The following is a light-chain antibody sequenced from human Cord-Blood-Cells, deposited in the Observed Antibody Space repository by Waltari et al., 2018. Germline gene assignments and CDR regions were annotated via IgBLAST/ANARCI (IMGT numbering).Light chain of an antibody. CDR1: QSISSW. CDR3: QQYNSYSPRT. V-gene: IGKV1-5*01. CDR2: DAS. Sequence: DIQMTQSPSTLSASVGDRVTITCRASQSISSWLAWYQQKPGKAPKLLIYDASSLESGVPSRFSGSGSGTEFTLTIRSLQPDDFATYCCQQYNSYSPRTFGQGTKVEIK. J-gene: IGKJ1*01.